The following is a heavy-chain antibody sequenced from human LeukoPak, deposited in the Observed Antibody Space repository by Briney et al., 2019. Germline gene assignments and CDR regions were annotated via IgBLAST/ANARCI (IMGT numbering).Heavy chain of an antibody. CDR3: AGDYVGAPYYYMDV. V-gene: IGHV4-38-2*02. D-gene: IGHD4-17*01. Sequence: SETLSLTCTVSGRSISLGYYWGWIRQPPGKGLEWIGSVFHDGSTHCNPSLQSRVSISVDTSKNEFSLKLSSVTAADTAVYYCAGDYVGAPYYYMDVWGKGTTVTVSS. CDR2: VFHDGST. J-gene: IGHJ6*03. CDR1: GRSISLGYY.